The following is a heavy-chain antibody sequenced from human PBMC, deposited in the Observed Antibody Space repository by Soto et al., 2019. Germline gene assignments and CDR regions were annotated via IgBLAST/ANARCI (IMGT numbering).Heavy chain of an antibody. CDR1: GCTFSSHW. J-gene: IGHJ4*02. CDR2: INSDGSDT. CDR3: ASLRGGAGTEIDY. V-gene: IGHV3-74*01. D-gene: IGHD6-19*01. Sequence: GGSLRLSCAASGCTFSSHWMHWVRQAPGEGLVWVSVINSDGSDTRYADSVKGRFTISRDNAKNTLYLQMNSLRAEDTAVYYCASLRGGAGTEIDYWGQGTLVTVSS.